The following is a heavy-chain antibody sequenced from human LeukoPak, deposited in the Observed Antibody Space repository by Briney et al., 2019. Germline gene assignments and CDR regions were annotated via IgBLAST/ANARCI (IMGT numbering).Heavy chain of an antibody. V-gene: IGHV3-23*01. D-gene: IGHD3-22*01. CDR1: GFTFSSNA. Sequence: GGSVRLSCAASGFTFSSNAMTWVRQAPGEGLEWVSAISGSGYSTYYADSVKGRFTISRDNSNNTLYLQMNSLRADDTAVYYCAKVGLITGMDVWGEGTTVTVSS. CDR3: AKVGLITGMDV. J-gene: IGHJ6*04. CDR2: ISGSGYST.